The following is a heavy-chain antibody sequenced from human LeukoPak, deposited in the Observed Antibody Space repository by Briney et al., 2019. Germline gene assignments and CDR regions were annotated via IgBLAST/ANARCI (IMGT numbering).Heavy chain of an antibody. CDR1: GGSFSGYY. Sequence: SETLSLTCAVYGGSFSGYYWSWIRQPPGKGLEWIGYIYYSGSTNYNPSLKSRVAISVDTSKNQFSLKLSSVTAADTAVYYCALQTTPLRFDPWGQGTLVTVSS. D-gene: IGHD1-14*01. V-gene: IGHV4-59*01. J-gene: IGHJ5*02. CDR3: ALQTTPLRFDP. CDR2: IYYSGST.